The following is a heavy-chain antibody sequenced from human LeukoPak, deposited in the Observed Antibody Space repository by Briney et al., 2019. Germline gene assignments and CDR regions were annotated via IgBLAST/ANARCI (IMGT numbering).Heavy chain of an antibody. J-gene: IGHJ6*02. CDR2: INPNSGGT. V-gene: IGHV1-2*02. Sequence: ASVKVSCKASGYTFTSYDINWVRQAPGQGLEWMGWINPNSGGTNYAQKFQGRVTMTRDTSISTAYMELSRLRSDDTAVYYCARPLIGAMDVWGQGTTVTVSS. CDR3: ARPLIGAMDV. D-gene: IGHD3-10*01. CDR1: GYTFTSYD.